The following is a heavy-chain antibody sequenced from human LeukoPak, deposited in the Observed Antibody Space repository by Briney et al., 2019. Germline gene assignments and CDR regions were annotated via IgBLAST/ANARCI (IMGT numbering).Heavy chain of an antibody. CDR3: ASGSGSYRSARFDP. J-gene: IGHJ5*02. CDR1: GASISSGSNY. CDR2: IYSSGST. V-gene: IGHV4-39*07. D-gene: IGHD3-10*01. Sequence: SETLSLTCSVSGASISSGSNYWGWIRQPPGKTLEWIGSIYSSGSTYYNSSLQSRVIIIIDTPKNHFSLTLSSVTAADAAVYYCASGSGSYRSARFDPWGQGTLVTVSS.